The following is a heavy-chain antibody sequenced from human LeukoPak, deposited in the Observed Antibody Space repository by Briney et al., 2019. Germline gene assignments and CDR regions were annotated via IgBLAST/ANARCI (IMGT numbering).Heavy chain of an antibody. CDR1: GYTFTSYY. Sequence: ASVKVSCKASGYTFTSYYMHWVRQAPGQGLEWMEIINPSGGSTSYAQKFQGRVTMTRDMSTSTVYMELSSPRSEDTAVYYCARGGRGEGSSWGYYFDYWGQGTLVTVSS. J-gene: IGHJ4*02. CDR3: ARGGRGEGSSWGYYFDY. D-gene: IGHD6-13*01. CDR2: INPSGGST. V-gene: IGHV1-46*01.